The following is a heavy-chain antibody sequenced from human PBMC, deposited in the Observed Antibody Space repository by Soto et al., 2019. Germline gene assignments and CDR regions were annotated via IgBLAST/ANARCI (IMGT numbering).Heavy chain of an antibody. J-gene: IGHJ6*02. V-gene: IGHV3-23*01. D-gene: IGHD3-3*01. CDR3: AKGITIFGVVILYGMDV. Sequence: PGGSLRLSCAASGFIFNNYAMSWVRQAPGKGLEWVSGISASGSRTFYADSVKGRFTVSRDFSKNTLSLQMDSLRAEDTAVYYCAKGITIFGVVILYGMDVWGQGTTVTVSS. CDR1: GFIFNNYA. CDR2: ISASGSRT.